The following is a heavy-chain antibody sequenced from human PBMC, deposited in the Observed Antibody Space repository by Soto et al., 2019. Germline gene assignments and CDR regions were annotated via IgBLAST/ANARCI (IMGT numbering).Heavy chain of an antibody. CDR3: AREPGVSSGWYVDY. CDR1: GFTFSSYG. CDR2: ISDTGSSH. D-gene: IGHD6-19*01. V-gene: IGHV3-30*03. J-gene: IGHJ4*02. Sequence: GGSLRLSCVGSGFTFSSYGMHWVRQAPGKGLECVAVISDTGSSHYYAASVEGRFTISRDNAKTSLYLQMNSLRAEDTAVYYCAREPGVSSGWYVDYWGQGTLVTVSS.